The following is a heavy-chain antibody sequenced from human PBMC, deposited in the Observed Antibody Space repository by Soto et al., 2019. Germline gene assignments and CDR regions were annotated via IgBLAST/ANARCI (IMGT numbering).Heavy chain of an antibody. CDR1: GFTFSSYA. Sequence: EVQLLESGGGLVQPGGSLRLSCAASGFTFSSYAMSWVRQAPGKGLEWVSAISGSGGSTYYADSVKSRFTISRDNSKNTLYLQMNSLRAEDTAVYYCAKFSLANSRPFDYWGQGTLVTVSS. CDR2: ISGSGGST. J-gene: IGHJ4*02. V-gene: IGHV3-23*01. D-gene: IGHD3-3*02. CDR3: AKFSLANSRPFDY.